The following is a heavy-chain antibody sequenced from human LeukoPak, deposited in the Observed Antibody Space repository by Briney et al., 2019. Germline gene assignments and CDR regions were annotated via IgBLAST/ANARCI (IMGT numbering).Heavy chain of an antibody. CDR3: AKDGGWMDPSVLYWYFDL. J-gene: IGHJ2*01. CDR1: GFTFSSYG. V-gene: IGHV3-30*02. Sequence: GGSLRLSCAASGFTFSSYGMNWVRQAPGKGLEWVAFIRYDGSIKYSADSVKGRFTISRDNSKNTLFLQMNSLRAEDTAVYYCAKDGGWMDPSVLYWYFDLWGRGTLVTVFS. D-gene: IGHD3-16*01. CDR2: IRYDGSIK.